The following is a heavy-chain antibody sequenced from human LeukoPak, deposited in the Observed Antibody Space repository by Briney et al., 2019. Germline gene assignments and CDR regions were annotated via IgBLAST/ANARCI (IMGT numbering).Heavy chain of an antibody. CDR1: GGSFSGYY. D-gene: IGHD6-13*01. CDR2: INHSGST. J-gene: IGHJ6*03. CDR3: ARGLYSSSWYRFDYYYYYYMDV. V-gene: IGHV4-34*01. Sequence: KPSETLSLTCAVYGGSFSGYYWSWIRQPPGKGLEWIGEINHSGSTNYNPSLKSRVTISVDTSKNQFSLKLSSETAADTAVYYCARGLYSSSWYRFDYYYYYYMDVWGKGTTVTVSS.